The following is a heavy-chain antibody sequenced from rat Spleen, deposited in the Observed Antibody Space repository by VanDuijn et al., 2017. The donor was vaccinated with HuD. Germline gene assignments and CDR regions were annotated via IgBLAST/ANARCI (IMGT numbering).Heavy chain of an antibody. CDR1: GYSISSSSK. Sequence: EVQLQESGPGLVKPSQSLSLTCSVTGYSISSSSKWNWIRRFPQNKLEWMGYINSAGTTNYNPSLKSRISISRDTSKNQFFLQVNSVTTEDTATYYCARWVIYNTPFDYWGRGVMVTVSS. V-gene: IGHV3-3*01. CDR2: INSAGTT. D-gene: IGHD4-1*01. CDR3: ARWVIYNTPFDY. J-gene: IGHJ2*01.